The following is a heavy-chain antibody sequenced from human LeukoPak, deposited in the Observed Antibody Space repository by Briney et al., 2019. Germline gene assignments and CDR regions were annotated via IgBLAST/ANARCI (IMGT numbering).Heavy chain of an antibody. Sequence: PSETLSLTCTVSGGSISSSSYYWGWVRQPPGKGLEWIGSIYYSGSTYYNPSLKSRLTISVDTSKNQFSLKLSSVTAADTAVYYCARPTTNPRKYYMDVWGKGTTVTVSS. D-gene: IGHD4-11*01. CDR1: GGSISSSSYY. CDR2: IYYSGST. V-gene: IGHV4-39*01. J-gene: IGHJ6*03. CDR3: ARPTTNPRKYYMDV.